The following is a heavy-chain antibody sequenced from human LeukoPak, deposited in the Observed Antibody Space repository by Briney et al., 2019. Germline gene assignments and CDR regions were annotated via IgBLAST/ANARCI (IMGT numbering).Heavy chain of an antibody. D-gene: IGHD4-11*01. CDR1: GGSISSSSYY. CDR2: IYYSGST. V-gene: IGHV4-39*07. J-gene: IGHJ4*02. Sequence: PSETLSLTCTVSGGSISSSSYYWGWIRQPPGKGLEWIGSIYYSGSTYYNPSLKSRVTISVDTSKNQFSLKLSSVTAADTAVYYCARDPYSNYEEGGWGQGTLVTVSS. CDR3: ARDPYSNYEEGG.